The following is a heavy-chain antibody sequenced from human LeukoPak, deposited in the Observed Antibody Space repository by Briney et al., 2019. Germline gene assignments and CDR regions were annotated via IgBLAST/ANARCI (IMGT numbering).Heavy chain of an antibody. CDR2: IYPGDSDT. J-gene: IGHJ5*02. CDR3: ARRGRYSSGWYQENWFDP. D-gene: IGHD6-19*01. Sequence: GESLKISCKGSGYSCTSYWIGWVRQMPGKGLEWMGIIYPGDSDTRYSPSFQGQVTISADKSISTAYLQWSSLKASDTAMYYCARRGRYSSGWYQENWFDPWGQGTLVTVSS. V-gene: IGHV5-51*01. CDR1: GYSCTSYW.